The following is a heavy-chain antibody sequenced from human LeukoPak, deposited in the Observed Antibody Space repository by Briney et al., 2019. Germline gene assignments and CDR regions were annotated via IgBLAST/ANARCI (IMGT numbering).Heavy chain of an antibody. CDR1: GFTFSGYS. CDR3: ARAPYDSSGYNYFDF. J-gene: IGHJ4*02. CDR2: IDSSSSNI. V-gene: IGHV3-48*02. Sequence: GGSLRHSCAASGFTFSGYSMNWVRQAPGKGLEWISYIDSSSSNIYYADSVKGRFTISRDNAKNSLYLQMYSLRDEDTAVYYCARAPYDSSGYNYFDFWGQGTLVTVSS. D-gene: IGHD3-22*01.